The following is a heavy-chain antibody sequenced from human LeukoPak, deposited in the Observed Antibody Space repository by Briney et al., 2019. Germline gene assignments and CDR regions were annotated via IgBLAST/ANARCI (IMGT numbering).Heavy chain of an antibody. V-gene: IGHV3-7*01. CDR3: ARDLNTMIVVVTQPFDY. CDR1: GFTFSSYS. Sequence: PGGSLRLSCTASGFTFSSYSMNWVRQAPGKGLEWVANIKQDGSEKYYVDSVKGRFTISRDNAKNSLYLQMNSLRAKDTAVYYCARDLNTMIVVVTQPFDYWGQGTLVTVSS. J-gene: IGHJ4*02. CDR2: IKQDGSEK. D-gene: IGHD3-22*01.